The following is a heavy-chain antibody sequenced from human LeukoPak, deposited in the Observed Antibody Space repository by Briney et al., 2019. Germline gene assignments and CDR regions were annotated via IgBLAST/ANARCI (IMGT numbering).Heavy chain of an antibody. V-gene: IGHV3-48*01. CDR2: ISSSSSTI. CDR1: GFTFSSYS. J-gene: IGHJ6*03. Sequence: GGSLRLSCAASGFTFSSYSMNWVRQAPGKGLEWVSYISSSSSTIYYADSVKGRFTVSRDNAKNSLYLQMNSLRAEDTAVYYCARDRPDFWSGYFHYYYMDVWGKGTTVTVSS. D-gene: IGHD3-3*01. CDR3: ARDRPDFWSGYFHYYYMDV.